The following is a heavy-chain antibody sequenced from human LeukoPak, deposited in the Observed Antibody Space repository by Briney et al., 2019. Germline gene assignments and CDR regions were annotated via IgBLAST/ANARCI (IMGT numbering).Heavy chain of an antibody. D-gene: IGHD3-10*01. CDR1: GGSISSYY. CDR2: IFYTGGT. Sequence: SETLSLTCTVSGGSISSYYWSWIRQPPGKGLEWIAYIFYTGGTNYNPSLKSRVTIAVDTSKNQLSLKLSSVTAADTAVYYCARHYASGTYPLDYWGQGTLVTVSS. CDR3: ARHYASGTYPLDY. J-gene: IGHJ4*02. V-gene: IGHV4-59*08.